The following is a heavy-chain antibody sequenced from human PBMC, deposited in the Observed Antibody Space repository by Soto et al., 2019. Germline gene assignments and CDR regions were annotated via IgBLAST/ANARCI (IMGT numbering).Heavy chain of an antibody. D-gene: IGHD2-8*01. CDR3: ARATHGAHWFDP. V-gene: IGHV6-1*01. CDR1: GDSVPSNSAT. CDR2: TYYSSKWYN. J-gene: IGHJ5*02. Sequence: SQTLSLTCSISGDSVPSNSATWTWIRQSPSRGLEWLGRTYYSSKWYNEYAVSVKSRIAINPDTSKNQFSLHLNSVTPEDTAVYSCARATHGAHWFDPWGQGTLVTVSS.